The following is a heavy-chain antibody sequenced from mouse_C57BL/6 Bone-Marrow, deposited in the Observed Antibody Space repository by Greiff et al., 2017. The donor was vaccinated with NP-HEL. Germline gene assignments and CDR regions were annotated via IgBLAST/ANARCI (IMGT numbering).Heavy chain of an antibody. D-gene: IGHD2-3*01. V-gene: IGHV2-5*01. J-gene: IGHJ3*01. Sequence: QVQLQQSGPGLVQPSQCLSITCTVSGFSLTSYGVHWVRQSPGKGLEWLGVIWRGGSTDYNAAFMSRLSITKDNSKSQVFFKMNSLQADDTAIYYCARFYDGYSAWFAYWGQGTLVTVSA. CDR3: ARFYDGYSAWFAY. CDR1: GFSLTSYG. CDR2: IWRGGST.